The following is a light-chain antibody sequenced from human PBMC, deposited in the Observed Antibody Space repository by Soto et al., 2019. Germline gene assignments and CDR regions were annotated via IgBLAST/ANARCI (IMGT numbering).Light chain of an antibody. CDR2: EVY. CDR3: SAYAGSRTWV. J-gene: IGLJ2*01. Sequence: QSAPTQPPSASGSPGQSGTFSCTGTSSDVGGYNYVSWYQQYPGKAPKLMIYEVYKRHSGVPDRFSGSKSGNTASLTVSGLQPEDEADYYCSAYAGSRTWVFGGGTKLTVL. CDR1: SSDVGGYNY. V-gene: IGLV2-8*01.